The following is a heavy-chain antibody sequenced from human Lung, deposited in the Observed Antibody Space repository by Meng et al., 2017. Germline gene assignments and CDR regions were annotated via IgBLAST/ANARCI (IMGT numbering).Heavy chain of an antibody. CDR1: GYTFTAHY. Sequence: SVKVSCKASGYTFTAHYIHWVRQAPGQGLEYMGWINPNSGGTNSAQKFQGRVTMTRDTSISTAYMELSSLRSTDTAMYYCARLVPTAIESFDYWGHGTLVTVSS. D-gene: IGHD2-2*02. CDR2: INPNSGGT. V-gene: IGHV1-2*02. J-gene: IGHJ4*01. CDR3: ARLVPTAIESFDY.